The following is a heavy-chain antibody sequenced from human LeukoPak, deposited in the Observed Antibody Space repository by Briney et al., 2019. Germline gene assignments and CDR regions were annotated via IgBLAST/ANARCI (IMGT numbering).Heavy chain of an antibody. Sequence: ASVKVSCKASGYTFTSYAMNWVRQAPGQGLEWMGWINTNTGNPTYAQGFTGRFVFSLDTSVSTAYLQISSLKAEDTAVYYCAREVADTGELNWFDPWGQGTLVTVSS. V-gene: IGHV7-4-1*02. CDR2: INTNTGNP. CDR3: AREVADTGELNWFDP. J-gene: IGHJ5*02. CDR1: GYTFTSYA. D-gene: IGHD6-19*01.